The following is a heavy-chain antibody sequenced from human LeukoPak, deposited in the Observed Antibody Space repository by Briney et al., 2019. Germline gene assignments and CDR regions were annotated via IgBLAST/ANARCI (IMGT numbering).Heavy chain of an antibody. CDR3: AEGGKGFPLGLRVGP. D-gene: IGHD2-21*01. CDR2: IYYSGST. Sequence: SETLSLTCTVSGGSISTYYWSWIRQPPGKGLEWIGYIYYSGSTNYNPSLKSRVTVSVDTSKNQFSLNLTSLTAAGTAVYYCAEGGKGFPLGLRVGPWGQGTLVSVSS. J-gene: IGHJ5*02. V-gene: IGHV4-59*01. CDR1: GGSISTYY.